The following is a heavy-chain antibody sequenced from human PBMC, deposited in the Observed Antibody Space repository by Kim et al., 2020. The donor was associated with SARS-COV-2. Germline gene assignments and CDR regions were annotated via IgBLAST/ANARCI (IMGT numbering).Heavy chain of an antibody. V-gene: IGHV7-4-1*02. D-gene: IGHD3-10*01. CDR1: GYTFTSYA. CDR2: INTNTGNP. Sequence: ASVKVSCKASGYTFTSYAMNWVRQAPGQGLEWMGWINTNTGNPTYAQGFTGRFVFSLDTSVSTAYLQISSLKAEDTAVYYCARELYGSGSYYEYILGFDYWGQGTLVTVSS. CDR3: ARELYGSGSYYEYILGFDY. J-gene: IGHJ4*02.